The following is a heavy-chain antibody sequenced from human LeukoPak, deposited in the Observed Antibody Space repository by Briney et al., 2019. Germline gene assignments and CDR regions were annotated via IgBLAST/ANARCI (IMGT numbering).Heavy chain of an antibody. Sequence: ASVTVSCKASGYTFTSYGSSWVRQAPGQGLEWMGWISAYNGNTNYAQKLQGRVTMTTDTSTSTAYMELRSLRSDDTAVYYCARDRTTVATYYFDYWGQGTLVTVSS. CDR1: GYTFTSYG. V-gene: IGHV1-18*01. CDR2: ISAYNGNT. D-gene: IGHD4-17*01. CDR3: ARDRTTVATYYFDY. J-gene: IGHJ4*02.